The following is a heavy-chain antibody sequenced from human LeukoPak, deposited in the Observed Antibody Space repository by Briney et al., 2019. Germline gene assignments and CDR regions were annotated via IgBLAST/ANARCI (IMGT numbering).Heavy chain of an antibody. J-gene: IGHJ6*02. D-gene: IGHD2-2*01. CDR3: AKVEGSGMPYYYYGMDV. Sequence: PGGSLRLSCAASGFTFSSYGMHWVRQAPGKGLEWVAVISYDGSNKYYADSVKGRFTISRDNSKNTLYLQMNSLRAEDTAVYYCAKVEGSGMPYYYYGMDVWGQGTTVTVSS. CDR2: ISYDGSNK. V-gene: IGHV3-30*18. CDR1: GFTFSSYG.